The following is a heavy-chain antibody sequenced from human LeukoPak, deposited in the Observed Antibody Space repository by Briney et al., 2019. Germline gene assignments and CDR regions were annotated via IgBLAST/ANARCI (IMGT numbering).Heavy chain of an antibody. CDR1: GGSISSSSYY. J-gene: IGHJ5*02. CDR2: IYYSGST. V-gene: IGHV4-39*07. CDR3: ARGLTVVVVAATLSDWFDP. D-gene: IGHD2-15*01. Sequence: SETLSLTCTVSGGSISSSSYYWGWIRQPPRKGLEWIGSIYYSGSTYYNPSLKSRVTISVDTSKNQFSLKLSSVTAADTAVYYCARGLTVVVVAATLSDWFDPWGQGTLVTVSS.